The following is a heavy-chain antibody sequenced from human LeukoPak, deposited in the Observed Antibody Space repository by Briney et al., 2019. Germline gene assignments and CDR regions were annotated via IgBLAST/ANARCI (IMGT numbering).Heavy chain of an antibody. CDR3: ARDTIFGVARTFDY. V-gene: IGHV3-23*01. CDR1: GFTFSSYA. J-gene: IGHJ4*02. CDR2: ISGSGGST. Sequence: GGSLRLSCAASGFTFSSYAMSWVRQAPGKGLEWVSAISGSGGSTYYADSVKGRFTVSRDNAKNSLYLQMNSLRAEDTAVYYCARDTIFGVARTFDYWGQGTLVTVSS. D-gene: IGHD3-3*01.